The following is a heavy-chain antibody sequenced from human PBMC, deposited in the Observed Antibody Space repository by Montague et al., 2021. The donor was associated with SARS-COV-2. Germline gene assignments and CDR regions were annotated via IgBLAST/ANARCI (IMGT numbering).Heavy chain of an antibody. D-gene: IGHD1-20*01. V-gene: IGHV4-59*13. CDR2: IFHSGIT. CDR1: GGSISSYY. Sequence: SETLSLTRIVSGGSISSYYCCWMRQPPGKGLEWFGYIFHSGITDYNPPLQSRVTISVDMSKNQFSLQLSSATAADSAVYYCARTEYNWNDWFDPWGQGTLVTVSS. J-gene: IGHJ5*02. CDR3: ARTEYNWNDWFDP.